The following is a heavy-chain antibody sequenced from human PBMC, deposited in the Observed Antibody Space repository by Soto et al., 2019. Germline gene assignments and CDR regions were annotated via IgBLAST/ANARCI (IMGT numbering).Heavy chain of an antibody. CDR3: ARPTTGYSSGWYAFDI. CDR1: GGSFSGYY. Sequence: SETLSLTCAVYGGSFSGYYWSWIRQPPGKGLEWIGEINHSGSTNYNPSLKSRVTISVDTSKNQFSLKLSSVTAADTAVYYCARPTTGYSSGWYAFDIWGQGTMVTVSS. V-gene: IGHV4-34*01. J-gene: IGHJ3*02. D-gene: IGHD6-19*01. CDR2: INHSGST.